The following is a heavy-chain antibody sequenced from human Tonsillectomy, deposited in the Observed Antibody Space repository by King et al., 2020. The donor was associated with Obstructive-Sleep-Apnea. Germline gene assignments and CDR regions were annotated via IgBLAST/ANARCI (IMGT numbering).Heavy chain of an antibody. CDR3: AGGGWGLAGYFDY. Sequence: VQLVESGGGLVQPGGSLRLSCAASGFTFSGYWMTWVRQAPGKGLECVANIKKDGSEKYYVDSVKGRFTISRDNAKNSLYLQMNSLRAEDTAVYYCAGGGWGLAGYFDYWGQGTLVTVSS. V-gene: IGHV3-7*03. J-gene: IGHJ4*02. CDR2: IKKDGSEK. D-gene: IGHD7-27*01. CDR1: GFTFSGYW.